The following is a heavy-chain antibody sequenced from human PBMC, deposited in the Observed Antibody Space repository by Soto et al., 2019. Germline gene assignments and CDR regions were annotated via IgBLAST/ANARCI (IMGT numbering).Heavy chain of an antibody. Sequence: VPLVESGGGVVQPGRSLRLSCAASGFTFSSYAMHWVRQAPGKGLEWVAVISYDGSNKYYADSVKGRFTISRDNSKNTLYLQMNSLRAEDTAVYYCARTHDYGDYAGDYWGQGTLVTVSS. CDR3: ARTHDYGDYAGDY. CDR1: GFTFSSYA. CDR2: ISYDGSNK. V-gene: IGHV3-30-3*01. J-gene: IGHJ4*02. D-gene: IGHD4-17*01.